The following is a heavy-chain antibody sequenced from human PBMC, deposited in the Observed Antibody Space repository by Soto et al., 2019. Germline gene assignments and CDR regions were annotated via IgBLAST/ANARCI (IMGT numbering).Heavy chain of an antibody. CDR2: ISYDGSNK. J-gene: IGHJ6*02. Sequence: QVQLVESGGGVVQPGRSLRLSCAASGFTFSSYGMHWVRQAPGKGLEWVAVISYDGSNKYYADSVKGRFIISRDNSKNTLYLQMNSLRAEDTAVYYCAKERITIFGVVIIGYYYYGMDVWGQGTTVTVSS. CDR3: AKERITIFGVVIIGYYYYGMDV. CDR1: GFTFSSYG. D-gene: IGHD3-3*01. V-gene: IGHV3-30*18.